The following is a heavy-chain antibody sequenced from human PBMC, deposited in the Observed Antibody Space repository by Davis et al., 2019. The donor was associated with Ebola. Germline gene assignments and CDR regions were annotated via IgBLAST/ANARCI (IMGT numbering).Heavy chain of an antibody. D-gene: IGHD3-9*01. CDR3: ASFDILTGYSYYYYGMDV. Sequence: PGGSLRLSCAASGFTFSSYWMSWVRQAPGKGLEWVANIKQDGSEKYYVDSVKGRFTISRDNAKNSLYLQMNSLRAEDTAVYYCASFDILTGYSYYYYGMDVWGQGTTVTVSS. V-gene: IGHV3-7*03. CDR2: IKQDGSEK. CDR1: GFTFSSYW. J-gene: IGHJ6*02.